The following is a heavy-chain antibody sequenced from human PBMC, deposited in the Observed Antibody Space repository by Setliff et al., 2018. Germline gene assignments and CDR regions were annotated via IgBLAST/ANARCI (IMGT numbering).Heavy chain of an antibody. D-gene: IGHD6-13*01. CDR2: INANTGGT. J-gene: IGHJ4*02. V-gene: IGHV1-2*02. CDR1: GYIFTNYY. CDR3: ARDAPYTNTWRYFDH. Sequence: GASVKVSCKTSGYIFTNYYIHWVRQAPGQGLEWMGWINANTGGTREVQKFQGRVTMTRDTSIDTAYMEVNRLTYDDTAVYYCARDAPYTNTWRYFDHWGQGTLVTVSS.